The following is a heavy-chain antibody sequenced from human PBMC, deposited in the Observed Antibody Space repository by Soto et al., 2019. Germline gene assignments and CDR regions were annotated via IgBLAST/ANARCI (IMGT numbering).Heavy chain of an antibody. J-gene: IGHJ4*02. Sequence: SETLSLTCSVSGGSISSGDYYWSWIRQPPGKGLEWIGYIYFSGSTNYNPSLKSRVTISVDTSKNQFSLKLTSVTAADTAVYYCAREVPYFDYWGQGALVTVSS. CDR1: GGSISSGDYY. CDR3: AREVPYFDY. V-gene: IGHV4-61*08. CDR2: IYFSGST.